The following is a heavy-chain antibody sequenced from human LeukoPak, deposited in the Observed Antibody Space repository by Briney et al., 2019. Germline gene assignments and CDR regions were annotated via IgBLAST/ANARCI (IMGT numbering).Heavy chain of an antibody. J-gene: IGHJ4*02. D-gene: IGHD3-10*01. V-gene: IGHV3-23*01. CDR1: GFTFSNYA. CDR2: ISGSDGRT. Sequence: GGSLRLSCAASGFTFSNYAMNWVRQAPGKGLEWVSAISGSDGRTYYADSVRGRFTISRDNSKNTLYLQVNSLRADDTAVYYCAKERGRFGESYYFDLWGQGTLVTVPS. CDR3: AKERGRFGESYYFDL.